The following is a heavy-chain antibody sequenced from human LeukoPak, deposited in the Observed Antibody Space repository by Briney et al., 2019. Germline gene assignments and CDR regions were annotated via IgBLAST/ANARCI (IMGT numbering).Heavy chain of an antibody. CDR2: TYYSGST. J-gene: IGHJ5*02. Sequence: SETPSLTCTVSGGSISSYYWSWIRQPPGKGLEWIGYTYYSGSTNYKPSLKSRVTISVDTSKNQFSLKLSSVTAADTAVYYCARGGYYGSGNDFRFDPWGQGTLVTVSS. D-gene: IGHD3-10*01. V-gene: IGHV4-59*01. CDR3: ARGGYYGSGNDFRFDP. CDR1: GGSISSYY.